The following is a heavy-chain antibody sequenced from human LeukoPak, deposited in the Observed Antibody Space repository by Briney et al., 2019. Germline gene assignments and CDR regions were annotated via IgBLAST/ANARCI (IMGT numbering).Heavy chain of an antibody. V-gene: IGHV3-21*01. CDR2: ISSSSSYI. J-gene: IGHJ4*02. D-gene: IGHD3-10*01. CDR1: GLSFSSYG. Sequence: GGSLRLSCATSGLSFSSYGMNWVRQAPGKGLEWVSSISSSSSYIYYADSVKGRFTISRDNAKNTLYLQMNSLRAEDTAVYYCARDYGSGSREFDYWGQGTLVTVSS. CDR3: ARDYGSGSREFDY.